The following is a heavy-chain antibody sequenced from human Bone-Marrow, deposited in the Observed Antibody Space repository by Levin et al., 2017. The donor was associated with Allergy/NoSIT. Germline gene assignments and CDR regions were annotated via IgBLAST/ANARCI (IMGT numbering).Heavy chain of an antibody. J-gene: IGHJ4*02. CDR2: ISGSGGST. D-gene: IGHD2-15*01. V-gene: IGHV3-23*01. CDR3: AKGRDIVVVVAATPDDY. Sequence: GESLKISCAASGFTFSSYAMSWVRQAPGKALEWVSAISGSGGSTYYADSVKGRFTISRDNSKNTLYLQMNSLRAEDTAVYYCAKGRDIVVVVAATPDDYWGQGTLVTVSS. CDR1: GFTFSSYA.